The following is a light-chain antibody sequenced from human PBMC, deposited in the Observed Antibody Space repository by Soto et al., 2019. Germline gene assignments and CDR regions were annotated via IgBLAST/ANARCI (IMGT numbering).Light chain of an antibody. CDR2: AAS. J-gene: IGKJ4*01. Sequence: DLQMTQAPSSLSASVGDSVTITCRASQSVTIYLNWYQQKPGKAPKLLIYAASSLQSGVPSRFSGSGSGTDFTLTISSLQPEDSASYFCQQSISAPLTFGGGTKVEIK. CDR3: QQSISAPLT. CDR1: QSVTIY. V-gene: IGKV1-39*01.